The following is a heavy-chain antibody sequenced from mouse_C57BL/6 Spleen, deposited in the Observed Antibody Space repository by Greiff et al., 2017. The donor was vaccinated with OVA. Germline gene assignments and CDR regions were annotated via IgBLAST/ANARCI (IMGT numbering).Heavy chain of an antibody. CDR3: VRHAYGSYFDY. CDR2: IRSKSNNYAT. Sequence: DVKLQESGGGLVQPKGSLKLSCAASGFSFNTYAMNWVRQAPGKGLEWVARIRSKSNNYATYYADSVKDRFTISRDDSESMLYLQMNNLKTEDTAMYYCVRHAYGSYFDYWGQGTTLTVSS. V-gene: IGHV10-1*01. D-gene: IGHD2-2*01. J-gene: IGHJ2*01. CDR1: GFSFNTYA.